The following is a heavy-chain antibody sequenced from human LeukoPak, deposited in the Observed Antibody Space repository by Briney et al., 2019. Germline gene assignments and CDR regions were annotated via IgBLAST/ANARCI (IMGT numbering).Heavy chain of an antibody. CDR3: ARDLQTMIVGDYFDY. J-gene: IGHJ4*02. V-gene: IGHV1-2*02. CDR2: INVNSGGT. D-gene: IGHD3-22*01. Sequence: ASVKVSCKASGYTFTGYYMHWVRQAPGQGLEWMGWINVNSGGTNYAQKFQGRVTMTRDTSITTVYMELSRLRSDDTALYYCARDLQTMIVGDYFDYWGQGTLVSVSS. CDR1: GYTFTGYY.